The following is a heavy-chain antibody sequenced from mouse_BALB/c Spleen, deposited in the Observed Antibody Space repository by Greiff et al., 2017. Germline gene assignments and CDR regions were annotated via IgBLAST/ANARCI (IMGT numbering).Heavy chain of an antibody. Sequence: VQLQQSGAELVKPGASVKLSCTASGFNIKDTYMHWVKQRPEQGLEWIGRIDPANGNTKYDPKFQGKATITADTSSKTAYLQLSSLTSEDTAVYYCARTGWENAMDYWGQGTSVTVSS. CDR1: GFNIKDTY. D-gene: IGHD3-1*01. J-gene: IGHJ4*01. CDR3: ARTGWENAMDY. CDR2: IDPANGNT. V-gene: IGHV14-3*02.